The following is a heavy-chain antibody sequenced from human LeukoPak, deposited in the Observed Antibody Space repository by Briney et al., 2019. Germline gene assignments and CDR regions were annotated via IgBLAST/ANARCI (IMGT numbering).Heavy chain of an antibody. CDR1: GGSISSGSYY. J-gene: IGHJ5*02. V-gene: IGHV4-61*02. D-gene: IGHD2-2*01. Sequence: PSETLSLTCTVSGGSISSGSYYWSWIRQPAGKGLEWIGRIYTSGSTNYNPSLKSRVTISVDTAKNQFSLKLSSVTAADTAVYYCARNVGYCSSTSCQLTGWFDPWGQGTLVTVSS. CDR3: ARNVGYCSSTSCQLTGWFDP. CDR2: IYTSGST.